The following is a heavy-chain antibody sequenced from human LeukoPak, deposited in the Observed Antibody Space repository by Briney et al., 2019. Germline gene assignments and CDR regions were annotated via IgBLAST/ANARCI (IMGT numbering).Heavy chain of an antibody. D-gene: IGHD6-19*01. V-gene: IGHV3-48*03. J-gene: IGHJ4*02. CDR1: GFTFSSYE. Sequence: GRSLRLSCVASGFTFSSYEMNWVRQAPGKGLEWVGYISSSGRTTYYADSVKGRFTISRDNANNSLYLQMNSLRAEDTSVYYCVRDGSSGWYRGICDFWGQGTLVTVSS. CDR3: VRDGSSGWYRGICDF. CDR2: ISSSGRTT.